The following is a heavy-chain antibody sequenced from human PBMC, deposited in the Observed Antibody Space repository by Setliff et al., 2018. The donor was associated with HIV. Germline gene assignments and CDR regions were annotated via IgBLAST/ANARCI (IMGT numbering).Heavy chain of an antibody. J-gene: IGHJ5*02. CDR1: GYTFTGYY. Sequence: ASVKVSCKASGYTFTGYYMHWVRQAPGQGLEWMGRINPNSGGTNYSQRFQGRVTITADRSTNTVYMELSSLRSDDTAVYYCARVGRSVTGPWGQGTLVTVSS. D-gene: IGHD6-19*01. CDR2: INPNSGGT. V-gene: IGHV1-2*06. CDR3: ARVGRSVTGP.